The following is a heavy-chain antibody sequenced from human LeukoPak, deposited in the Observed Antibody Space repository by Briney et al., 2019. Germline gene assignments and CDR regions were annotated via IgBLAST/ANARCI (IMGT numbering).Heavy chain of an antibody. CDR3: ARELGGSYNDY. CDR2: IYHSGRT. J-gene: IGHJ4*02. D-gene: IGHD1-26*01. V-gene: IGHV4-4*02. Sequence: SETLSLTCVVSGGSGGSISSSNFWTWVRQPPGKGLEWIGEIYHSGRTNYNPSLKSRLTISVDESKNQFSLKLNSVTAADTAVYYCARELGGSYNDYWGQGTPVTVSS. CDR1: GGSGGSISSSNF.